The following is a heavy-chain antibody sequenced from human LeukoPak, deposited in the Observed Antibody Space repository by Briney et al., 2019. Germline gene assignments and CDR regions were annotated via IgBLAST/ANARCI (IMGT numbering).Heavy chain of an antibody. D-gene: IGHD4/OR15-4a*01. CDR3: ARIPNSANFSNWLDP. Sequence: GGSLRLSCAASGFTFSSYWMHWVRQAPRKGLVWVSRINSDGSSTSYADSVKGRFTISRDNAKNTLYLQMNSLGAEDTAVYYCARIPNSANFSNWLDPWGQGTLVTVSS. CDR1: GFTFSSYW. CDR2: INSDGSST. J-gene: IGHJ5*02. V-gene: IGHV3-74*01.